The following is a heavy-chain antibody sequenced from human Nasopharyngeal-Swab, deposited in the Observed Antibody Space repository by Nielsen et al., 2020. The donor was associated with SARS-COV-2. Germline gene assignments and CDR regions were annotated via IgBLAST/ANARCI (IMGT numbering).Heavy chain of an antibody. D-gene: IGHD2-21*02. CDR3: ARALPDTYCGGDCYHN. CDR2: ISSSSSYI. J-gene: IGHJ4*02. V-gene: IGHV3-21*01. Sequence: GESLKISWAASGFTFSSYSMNWVRQAPGKGLEWVSSISSSSSYIYYADSVKGRFTISRDNAKNSLYLQMNSLRAEDTAVYYCARALPDTYCGGDCYHNWGQGTLVTVSS. CDR1: GFTFSSYS.